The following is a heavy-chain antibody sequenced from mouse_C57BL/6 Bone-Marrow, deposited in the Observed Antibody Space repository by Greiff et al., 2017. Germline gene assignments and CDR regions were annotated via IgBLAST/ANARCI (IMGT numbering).Heavy chain of an antibody. V-gene: IGHV1-81*01. D-gene: IGHD3-2*01. CDR3: ARPDRGFAY. J-gene: IGHJ3*01. Sequence: VKVVESGAELARPGASVKLSCKASGYTFTSYGISWVKQRTGQGLEWIGEIYPRSGNTYYNEKFKGKATLTADKSSSTAYMELRSLTSEDSAVYFCARPDRGFAYWGQGTLVTVSA. CDR2: IYPRSGNT. CDR1: GYTFTSYG.